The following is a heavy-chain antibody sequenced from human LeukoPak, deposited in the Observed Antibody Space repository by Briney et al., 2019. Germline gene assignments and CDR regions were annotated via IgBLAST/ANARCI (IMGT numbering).Heavy chain of an antibody. CDR1: GFIVRTNC. Sequence: GGSLRLSCAVSGFIVRTNCMNWVRQAPGKGLEWVSVIYSGGNTYYADSVKRRFTISRDNSKNTLYLQMNSLRVEDTAVYYCASSVYSGSPTKSFDYWGQGTLVTVSS. D-gene: IGHD3-10*01. CDR3: ASSVYSGSPTKSFDY. J-gene: IGHJ4*02. V-gene: IGHV3-53*01. CDR2: IYSGGNT.